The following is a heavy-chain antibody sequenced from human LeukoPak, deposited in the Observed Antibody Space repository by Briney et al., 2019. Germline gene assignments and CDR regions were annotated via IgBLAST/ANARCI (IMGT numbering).Heavy chain of an antibody. CDR2: ISGSGGIT. CDR1: GFTFSSYA. D-gene: IGHD5-18*01. V-gene: IGHV3-23*01. Sequence: GGSLRLSCAASGFTFSSYAMNWVRQAPGKGLEWVSHISGSGGITYYAATVRGLSTISRHNPKNTLYLQMNIRTDGNTAVYYCAKEGKERYSYGLFAFGGWGNGAIVTV. CDR3: AKEGKERYSYGLFAFGG. J-gene: IGHJ6*03.